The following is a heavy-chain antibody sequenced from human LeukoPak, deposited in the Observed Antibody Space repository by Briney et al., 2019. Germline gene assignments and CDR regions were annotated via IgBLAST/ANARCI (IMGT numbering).Heavy chain of an antibody. CDR2: ISAYNGNT. CDR3: AREFVVVPAAITPFGY. D-gene: IGHD2-2*02. J-gene: IGHJ4*02. V-gene: IGHV1-18*01. Sequence: GSVKVSCKASGYTFTSYGISWVRQAPGQGLEWMGWISAYNGNTNYAQKLQGRVTMTTDTSTSTAYMELGSLRSDDTAVYYCAREFVVVPAAITPFGYWGQGTLVTVSS. CDR1: GYTFTSYG.